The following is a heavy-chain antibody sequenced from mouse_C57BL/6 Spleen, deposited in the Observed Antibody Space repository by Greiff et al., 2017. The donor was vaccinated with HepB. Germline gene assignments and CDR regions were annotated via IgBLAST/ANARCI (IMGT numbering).Heavy chain of an antibody. V-gene: IGHV14-3*01. CDR2: IDPANGNT. CDR3: ARGEDYGNYLYAMDY. CDR1: GFNIKNTY. D-gene: IGHD2-1*01. J-gene: IGHJ4*01. Sequence: SVAELVRPGASVKLSCTASGFNIKNTYMHWVKQRPEQGLEWIGRIDPANGNTKYAPKFQGKATITADTSSNTAYLQLSSLTSEDTAIYYCARGEDYGNYLYAMDYWGQGTSVTVSS.